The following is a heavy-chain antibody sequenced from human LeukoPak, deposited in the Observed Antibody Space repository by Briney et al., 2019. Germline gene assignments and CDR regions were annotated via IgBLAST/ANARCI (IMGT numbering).Heavy chain of an antibody. V-gene: IGHV4-59*05. J-gene: IGHJ4*02. Sequence: PSETLSLTCAVSGGSVSAFYWSWIRQPPGKGLEWIGSIYYSGSTYYNPSLKSRITISVDTSKNQFSLKLSSVTAADTAVYYCARQAYYDSSGYYDFDYWGQGTLVTVSS. D-gene: IGHD3-22*01. CDR3: ARQAYYDSSGYYDFDY. CDR2: IYYSGST. CDR1: GGSVSAFY.